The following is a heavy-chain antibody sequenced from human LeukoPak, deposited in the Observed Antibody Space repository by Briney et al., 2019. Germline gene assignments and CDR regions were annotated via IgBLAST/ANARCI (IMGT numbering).Heavy chain of an antibody. J-gene: IGHJ4*02. D-gene: IGHD6-6*01. CDR3: ATVRKYSSSSPFDY. CDR2: FDTEDGET. Sequence: GASVKVSCKVSGYTLTELSMHWVRQRPGKGLEWVGGFDTEDGETIYAQKFQGRVTMTEDTSTDTAYMELSSLRSEGTAVYYCATVRKYSSSSPFDYWGQGTLVTVSS. CDR1: GYTLTELS. V-gene: IGHV1-24*01.